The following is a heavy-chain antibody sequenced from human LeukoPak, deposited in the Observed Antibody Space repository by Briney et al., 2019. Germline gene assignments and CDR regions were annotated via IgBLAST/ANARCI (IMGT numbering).Heavy chain of an antibody. V-gene: IGHV3-7*03. J-gene: IGHJ4*02. CDR1: GFTFSSHW. CDR3: ARGTTSEVTAGDY. CDR2: IKEDGTRK. D-gene: IGHD5-18*01. Sequence: GGSLRLSCAASGFTFSSHWMTWVRQAPGKGLEWVANIKEDGTRKNYMDSVKGRFTISRDNAKNSLYLQMSGLRAEDTAVYYCARGTTSEVTAGDYWGRGTLVTVSS.